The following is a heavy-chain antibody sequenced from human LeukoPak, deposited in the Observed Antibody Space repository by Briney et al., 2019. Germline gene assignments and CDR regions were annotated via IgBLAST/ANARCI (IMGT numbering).Heavy chain of an antibody. Sequence: GGSLRLSCAASGFIFSTYAMHWVRQAPGKGLEWVALISYDGSNTYYADSLKGRFTISRDSSKNTLYLQMNSLRAEDTAVYYCARDRHKYNYDSGGYPPYWGQGTLVTVSS. CDR1: GFIFSTYA. CDR3: ARDRHKYNYDSGGYPPY. V-gene: IGHV3-30*04. J-gene: IGHJ4*02. CDR2: ISYDGSNT. D-gene: IGHD3-22*01.